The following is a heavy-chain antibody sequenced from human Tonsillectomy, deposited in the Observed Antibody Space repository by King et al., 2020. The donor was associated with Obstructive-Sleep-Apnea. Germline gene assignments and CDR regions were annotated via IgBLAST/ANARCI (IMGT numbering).Heavy chain of an antibody. CDR2: ISFDEGQK. CDR1: GFSFRDYG. D-gene: IGHD5-12*01. J-gene: IGHJ4*02. V-gene: IGHV3-30*03. Sequence: VQLVESGGGVVQPGTSLRLSCAASGFSFRDYGMHWVRQAPGKGLEWVALISFDEGQKYTADSVKGRFTISRDTSKNTLHLQMNSLRPDDTAIYYCAGECELSYSFGSHYCDYWGLGILVTVSS. CDR3: AGECELSYSFGSHYCDY.